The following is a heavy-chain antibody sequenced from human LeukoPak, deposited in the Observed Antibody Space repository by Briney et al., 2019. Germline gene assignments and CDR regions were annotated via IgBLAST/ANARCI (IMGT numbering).Heavy chain of an antibody. J-gene: IGHJ4*02. V-gene: IGHV4-4*07. CDR3: AKKDRDF. CDR1: GVSISAYH. Sequence: SETLSLTCTVSGVSISAYHWTWIRQPAGKRLEWIGRIYANGITSYNPSLESRLTISLDTSKNQLSLRLSSVTAADTALYYCAKKDRDFWGQGTLVTVSS. CDR2: IYANGIT.